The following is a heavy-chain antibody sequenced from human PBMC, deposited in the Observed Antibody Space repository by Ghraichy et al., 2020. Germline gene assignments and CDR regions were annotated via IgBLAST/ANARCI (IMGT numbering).Heavy chain of an antibody. J-gene: IGHJ4*02. CDR2: ISHDGSYK. Sequence: GESLNISCAASGFTFSSYGMHWVRQAPGKGLEWVAVISHDGSYKHYANSVKGRFIISRDNSDSTLYLQMNSLSAEDTAVYYCARDHHDSSGMGRFDYWGQGTLVTVSS. CDR3: ARDHHDSSGMGRFDY. CDR1: GFTFSSYG. V-gene: IGHV3-30*04. D-gene: IGHD3-22*01.